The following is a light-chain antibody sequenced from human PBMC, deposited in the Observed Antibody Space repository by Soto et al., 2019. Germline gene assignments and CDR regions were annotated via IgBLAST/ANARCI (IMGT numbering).Light chain of an antibody. CDR1: HGVSSNY. V-gene: IGKV3-20*01. Sequence: EIVLTQSPGTLSLSPGERATLSFRASHGVSSNYLAWYQQKPGQAPRLLIYGASSRATGIPDRFSGSGSTTDLTLTLSRLEPEDFAVYYCQQYCNSPTTFGQGTKVEIK. CDR3: QQYCNSPTT. J-gene: IGKJ1*01. CDR2: GAS.